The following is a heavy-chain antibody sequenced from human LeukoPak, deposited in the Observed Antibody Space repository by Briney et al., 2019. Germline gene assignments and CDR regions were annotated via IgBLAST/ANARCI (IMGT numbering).Heavy chain of an antibody. CDR2: ISGRGGST. CDR1: GFTFSSYA. D-gene: IGHD2-21*02. J-gene: IGHJ4*02. Sequence: GGSLRLSCAASGFTFSSYAMSWVRQAPGKGLEWVSAISGRGGSTYYADSVKGRFTISRDNSKNSLYLQMNSLRAEDTAVYYCARDPRTVAYCGGDCYPDYWGQGTLVTVSS. CDR3: ARDPRTVAYCGGDCYPDY. V-gene: IGHV3-23*01.